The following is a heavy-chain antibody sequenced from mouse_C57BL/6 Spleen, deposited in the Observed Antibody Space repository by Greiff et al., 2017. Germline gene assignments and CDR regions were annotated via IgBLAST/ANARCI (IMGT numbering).Heavy chain of an antibody. V-gene: IGHV1-61*01. CDR3: ARRGLRLDY. CDR2: IYPSDSET. J-gene: IGHJ2*01. D-gene: IGHD2-12*01. CDR1: GYTFTSYW. Sequence: QVQLQQPGAELVRPGSSVKLSCKASGYTFTSYWMDWVKQRPGQGLEWIGNIYPSDSETHYNQKFKDKATLTVDKSSSTAYMHLRSLTSEDSAVYYCARRGLRLDYWGQGTTLTVSS.